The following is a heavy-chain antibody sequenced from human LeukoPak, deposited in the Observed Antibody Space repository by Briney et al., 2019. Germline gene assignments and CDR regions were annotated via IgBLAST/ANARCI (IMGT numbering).Heavy chain of an antibody. CDR3: ARQPASSSGYYAFDY. CDR1: GGSISSYY. J-gene: IGHJ4*02. CDR2: IYYSGST. V-gene: IGHV4-59*01. D-gene: IGHD3-22*01. Sequence: SETLSLTCTVSGGSISSYYWSWIRQPPGKGLEWIGYIYYSGSTNYNPSLKSRVTISVDTSKNQFSLKLSSVTAADTALYYCARQPASSSGYYAFDYWGQGTLVTVSS.